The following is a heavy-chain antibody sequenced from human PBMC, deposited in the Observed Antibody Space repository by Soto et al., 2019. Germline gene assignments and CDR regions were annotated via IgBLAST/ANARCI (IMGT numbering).Heavy chain of an antibody. CDR2: ISWNSGSI. V-gene: IGHV3-9*01. J-gene: IGHJ4*02. CDR3: AKDGIGIDY. Sequence: GGSLRLSCAASGFTFDDYAMHWVRQAPGKGLEWVSGISWNSGSIGYADSVKGRFTISRDNAKNSLYLQMNSLRAEDTALYYCAKDGIGIDYWGQGTLVTVSS. CDR1: GFTFDDYA.